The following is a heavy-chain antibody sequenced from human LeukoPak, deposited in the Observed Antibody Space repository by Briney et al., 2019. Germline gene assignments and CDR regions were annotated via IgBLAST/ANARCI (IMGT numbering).Heavy chain of an antibody. D-gene: IGHD1/OR15-1a*01. CDR3: ARNNIGTRTYDY. Sequence: PSETLSLTCTVSGGSISSYYWSWIRQPPGKGLDWIGNIYYSGSTYYNPSLKSRVTISVDTSKNQFSLKLTSVTAADTAVYYCARNNIGTRTYDYWGQGTLVTVSS. CDR1: GGSISSYY. V-gene: IGHV4-59*04. CDR2: IYYSGST. J-gene: IGHJ4*02.